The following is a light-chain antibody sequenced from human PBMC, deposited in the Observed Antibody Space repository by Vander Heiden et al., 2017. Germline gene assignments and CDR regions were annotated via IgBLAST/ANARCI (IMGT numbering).Light chain of an antibody. J-gene: IGLJ2*01. CDR1: SNDDGGYDY. CDR3: SSYAGTNKGL. CDR2: EVN. V-gene: IGLV2-8*01. Sequence: QSSLTPPPSASASPAQSVIISCTATSNDDGGYDYVSSYHQHPANAPPLLMYEVNRRTSAVPDRFAGSKSGATTSMTVSGLQDEDEADYYCSSYAGTNKGLFGGGTKLTVL.